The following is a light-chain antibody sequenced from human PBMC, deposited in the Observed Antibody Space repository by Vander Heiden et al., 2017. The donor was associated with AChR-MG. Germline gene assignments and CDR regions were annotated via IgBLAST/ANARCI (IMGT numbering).Light chain of an antibody. J-gene: IGKJ1*01. CDR3: QNYNSARPT. V-gene: IGKV1-27*01. CDR2: AAS. Sequence: DIQMTQSPSSLSASVGDRVTITCRASQGINNYLAWFQQEPGKVPKLLIYAASTSQSGVPSRFSGSGSGTDFTLTISSLQPEDVATYYGQNYNSARPTFGQGTKVEIK. CDR1: QGINNY.